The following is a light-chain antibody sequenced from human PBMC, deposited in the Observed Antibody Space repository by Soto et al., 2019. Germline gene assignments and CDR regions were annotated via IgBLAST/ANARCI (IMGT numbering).Light chain of an antibody. CDR3: QQRSDWPGT. Sequence: EIVLTQSPATLSLSPGERATLSCRASESVSSFLVWYQQKPGQAPRLLIYDSFNRATGIPARFSGSGSGTDFTLTISSLEAEDFAVYYCQQRSDWPGTFGQGTKLEIK. CDR1: ESVSSF. V-gene: IGKV3-11*01. CDR2: DSF. J-gene: IGKJ2*01.